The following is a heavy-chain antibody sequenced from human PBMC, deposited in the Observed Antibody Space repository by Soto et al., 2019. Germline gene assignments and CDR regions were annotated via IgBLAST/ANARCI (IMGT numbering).Heavy chain of an antibody. CDR3: AKVPYSSSWYYFDY. CDR1: GFTFSSSA. Sequence: PGESLKISCAASGFTFSSSAMSWVRQAPGKGLEWVSAISGGGGSTYYADSVKGRFTVSRDNSKNTLYLQMNSLRAEDTAVYYCAKVPYSSSWYYFDYWGQGTLVTVSS. J-gene: IGHJ4*02. D-gene: IGHD6-13*01. V-gene: IGHV3-23*01. CDR2: ISGGGGST.